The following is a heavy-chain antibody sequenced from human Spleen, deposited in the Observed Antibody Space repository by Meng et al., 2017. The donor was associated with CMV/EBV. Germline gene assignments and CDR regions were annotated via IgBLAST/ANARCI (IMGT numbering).Heavy chain of an antibody. V-gene: IGHV4-61*08. CDR3: ARLGYSYGSYYFDY. CDR1: GGSVSSGGYY. Sequence: SGGSVSSGGYYWSWIRQPPGKGLEWIGYIYYSGSTDYNPSLKSRVTISVDTSKNQFSLKLSSVTAADTAVYYCARLGYSYGSYYFDYWGQGTLVTVSS. D-gene: IGHD5-18*01. J-gene: IGHJ4*02. CDR2: IYYSGST.